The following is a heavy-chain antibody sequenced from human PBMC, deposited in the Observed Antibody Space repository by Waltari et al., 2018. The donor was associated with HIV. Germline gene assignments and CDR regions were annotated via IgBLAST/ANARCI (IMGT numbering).Heavy chain of an antibody. CDR3: ARFWDYDILTGSYSRGMDV. J-gene: IGHJ6*02. V-gene: IGHV4-34*01. Sequence: QVQLQQWGAGLLKPSETLSLTCAVYGGSFSGYYWSWIRQPPGKGLEWIGEITHSGSTNYNPSRKRRVTISVDTSKNQFSLKLSSVTAADTAVYYCARFWDYDILTGSYSRGMDVWGQGTTVTVSS. CDR2: ITHSGST. CDR1: GGSFSGYY. D-gene: IGHD3-9*01.